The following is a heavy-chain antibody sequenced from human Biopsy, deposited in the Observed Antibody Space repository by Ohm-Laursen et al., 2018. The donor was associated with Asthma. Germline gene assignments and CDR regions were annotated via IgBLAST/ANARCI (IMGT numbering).Heavy chain of an antibody. V-gene: IGHV3-7*01. CDR1: GLTFGDYW. Sequence: SRRLSCSASGLTFGDYWMSWVRQVPGKGLEWVANIKHDGSEKNHVDSLKGRFTISRDNAKNSLYLQMNSLRAEDTAVYYCARTFHFWSPYHAEHYQLWGQGTLVTASS. D-gene: IGHD3-3*02. CDR2: IKHDGSEK. CDR3: ARTFHFWSPYHAEHYQL. J-gene: IGHJ1*01.